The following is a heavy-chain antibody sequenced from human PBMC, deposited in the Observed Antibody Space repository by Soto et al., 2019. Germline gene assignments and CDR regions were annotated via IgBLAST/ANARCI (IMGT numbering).Heavy chain of an antibody. J-gene: IGHJ4*02. CDR2: IVANGAHT. CDR1: GFLFSNYA. CDR3: AIPSGLTVTGSDY. V-gene: IGHV3-23*01. Sequence: GGSLTPSSPASGFLFSNYAMSCVRQPPEKGLEWVSSIVANGAHTYCADSVKGRFTISRDTSKNPLYLQMSSVRAEDTVVYFCAIPSGLTVTGSDYWGQGTLVTVSS. D-gene: IGHD6-19*01.